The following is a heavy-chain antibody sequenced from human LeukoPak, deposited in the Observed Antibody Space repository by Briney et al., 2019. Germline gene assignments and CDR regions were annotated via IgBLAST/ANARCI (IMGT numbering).Heavy chain of an antibody. CDR2: IDPRDSYS. J-gene: IGHJ4*02. CDR3: AREGTYYYDDSGYYPFDY. Sequence: GESLRISCKGSGXYFNNYCISWVRQMPGKGLEWMGRIDPRDSYSNYSPSFQGHVTISADRSISTAYLQWSSLKASDTAMYFCAREGTYYYDDSGYYPFDYWGQGTLVTVSS. V-gene: IGHV5-10-1*01. CDR1: GXYFNNYC. D-gene: IGHD3-22*01.